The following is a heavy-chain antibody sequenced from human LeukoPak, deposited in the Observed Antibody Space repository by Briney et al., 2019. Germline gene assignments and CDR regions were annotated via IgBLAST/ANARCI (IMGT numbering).Heavy chain of an antibody. CDR2: IYTSGST. CDR3: ARGPAYYYDSSGYSQDY. J-gene: IGHJ4*02. V-gene: IGHV4-4*07. D-gene: IGHD3-22*01. CDR1: GGSISSYY. Sequence: PSETLSLTCTVSGGSISSYYWSWIRQPAGKGLEWIGRIYTSGSTNYNPSLKSRVTMSVDTSKNQFSLKLSSVTAADTAVYYCARGPAYYYDSSGYSQDYWGQGTLVTVSS.